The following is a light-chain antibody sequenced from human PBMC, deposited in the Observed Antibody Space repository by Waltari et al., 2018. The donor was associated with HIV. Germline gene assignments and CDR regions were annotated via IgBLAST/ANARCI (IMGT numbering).Light chain of an antibody. CDR2: GNH. J-gene: IGLJ2*01. V-gene: IGLV1-40*01. Sequence: QSVLTQPPSVSGAPGQRVTISCSGSSANIGAGYGVHWYRQLPGTAPKLLIYGNHDRPSGVPDRFSGSVSGTSASLAITGLQAEDEADYYCQSYDSSLSGVVFGGGTNLTVL. CDR3: QSYDSSLSGVV. CDR1: SANIGAGYG.